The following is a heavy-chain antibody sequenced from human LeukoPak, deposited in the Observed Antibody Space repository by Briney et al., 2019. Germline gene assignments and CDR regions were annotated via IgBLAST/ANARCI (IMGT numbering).Heavy chain of an antibody. CDR1: GFAFSSYS. D-gene: IGHD6-13*01. J-gene: IGHJ4*02. CDR3: ARDPRIAAAGIFDY. CDR2: ISSSSSYI. V-gene: IGHV3-21*01. Sequence: GGSLRLSCAASGFAFSSYSMNWVRQAPGKGLEWVSSISSSSSYIYYADSVKGRFTISRDNAKNSLYLQMNSLRAEDTAVYYCARDPRIAAAGIFDYWGQGTLVTVSS.